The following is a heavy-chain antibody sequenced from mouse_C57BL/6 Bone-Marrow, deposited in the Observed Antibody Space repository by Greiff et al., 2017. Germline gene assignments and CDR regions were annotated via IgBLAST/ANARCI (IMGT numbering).Heavy chain of an antibody. J-gene: IGHJ3*01. Sequence: QVQLQQPGAELVKPGASVKLSCKASGYTFTSYWMHWVKQRPGQGLEWIGMIHPNSGSTNYNEKFKSKATLPVDKSSSTAYMQLSSLTSEDSAVYYCARVVWLGFAYWVQGTLVTVSA. CDR3: ARVVWLGFAY. CDR2: IHPNSGST. CDR1: GYTFTSYW. V-gene: IGHV1-64*01. D-gene: IGHD2-10*02.